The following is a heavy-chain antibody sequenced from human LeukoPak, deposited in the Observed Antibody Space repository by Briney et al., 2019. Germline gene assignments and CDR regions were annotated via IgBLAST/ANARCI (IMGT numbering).Heavy chain of an antibody. CDR3: ARHEVSGSSYIDY. J-gene: IGHJ4*02. Sequence: GESLKISCKGSGYSFTSYWIGWVRQMPGKGLEWIGFIYPDDSDTRYSPSFQGQVTISVDTSLSIAYLQWSSLKASDTATYYCARHEVSGSSYIDYWGQGSLVTVSS. CDR2: IYPDDSDT. D-gene: IGHD3-10*01. V-gene: IGHV5-51*01. CDR1: GYSFTSYW.